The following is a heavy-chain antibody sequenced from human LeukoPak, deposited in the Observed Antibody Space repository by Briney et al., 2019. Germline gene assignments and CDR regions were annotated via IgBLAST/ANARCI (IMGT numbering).Heavy chain of an antibody. V-gene: IGHV3-33*06. D-gene: IGHD3-16*02. CDR3: AKGSLRSGGSYRNYYFDY. CDR2: IWYDGSNK. CDR1: GFTFSSYG. J-gene: IGHJ4*02. Sequence: GGSLRLSCAASGFTFSSYGMHWVRQAPGKGLEWVAVIWYDGSNKYYADSVKGRFTISRDNSKNTLYLQMNSLRAEDTAVYYCAKGSLRSGGSYRNYYFDYWGQGTLVTVSS.